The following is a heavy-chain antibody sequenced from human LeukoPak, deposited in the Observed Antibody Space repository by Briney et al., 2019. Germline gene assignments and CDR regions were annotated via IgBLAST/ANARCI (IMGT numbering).Heavy chain of an antibody. CDR2: ISLNSGSI. V-gene: IGHV3-9*01. CDR1: GFTFSSSA. J-gene: IGHJ4*02. Sequence: GGSLRLSCAASGFTFSSSAMRCVWEAPGRGLEWVSGISLNSGSIGYADSVRGRFTLSRDNAKNSLYLQMNSLRPEDTALYYCAKDSRRAQWLALDSCGQGTLVTVSS. D-gene: IGHD6-19*01. CDR3: AKDSRRAQWLALDS.